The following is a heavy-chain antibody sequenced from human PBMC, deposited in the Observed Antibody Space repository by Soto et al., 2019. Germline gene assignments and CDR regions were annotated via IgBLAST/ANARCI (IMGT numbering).Heavy chain of an antibody. CDR2: INPNSGGA. D-gene: IGHD2-15*01. Sequence: ASVKVSCKASGYTFTGYYLHWVRQAPGQGLERMGWINPNSGGANYVQKFQGWVTMTRDTSISTAYMELSRLTSDDTAVYYCVRVGYRSGNNWFDPRGQGTLVTVSS. CDR1: GYTFTGYY. CDR3: VRVGYRSGNNWFDP. V-gene: IGHV1-2*04. J-gene: IGHJ5*02.